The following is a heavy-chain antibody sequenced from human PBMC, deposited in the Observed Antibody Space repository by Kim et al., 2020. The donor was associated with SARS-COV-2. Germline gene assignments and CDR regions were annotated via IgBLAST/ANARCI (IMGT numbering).Heavy chain of an antibody. V-gene: IGHV6-1*01. Sequence: SQTLSLTCAISGDSVSSNSAAWNWIRQSPSRGLEWLGRTYYRSKWYYDYALSLKSRITINSDTSKNQFSLQLNSVTPDDTAVYYCARDRATSWSAGFDYWGQGILVTVSS. CDR3: ARDRATSWSAGFDY. CDR1: GDSVSSNSAA. CDR2: TYYRSKWYY. J-gene: IGHJ4*02. D-gene: IGHD2-2*01.